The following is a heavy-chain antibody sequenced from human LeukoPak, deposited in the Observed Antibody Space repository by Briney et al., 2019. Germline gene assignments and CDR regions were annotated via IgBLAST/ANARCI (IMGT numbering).Heavy chain of an antibody. CDR3: ARGGGYSSSWSEPFDY. CDR2: INHSGST. CDR1: GGSFSGYY. J-gene: IGHJ4*02. Sequence: SETLSLTCAVYGGSFSGYYWSWIRQPPGKGLEWIGEINHSGSTNYNPSLKSRVTISVDMSKNQFSLKLSSVTAADTAVYYCARGGGYSSSWSEPFDYWGQGTLVTVSS. V-gene: IGHV4-34*01. D-gene: IGHD6-13*01.